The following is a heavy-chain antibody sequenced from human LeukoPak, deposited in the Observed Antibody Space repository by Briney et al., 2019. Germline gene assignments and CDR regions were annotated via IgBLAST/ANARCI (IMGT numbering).Heavy chain of an antibody. CDR3: ARDRPLLAFDM. V-gene: IGHV3-74*01. D-gene: IGHD2/OR15-2a*01. CDR1: GFTFSSYC. J-gene: IGHJ3*02. CDR2: INSDGSST. Sequence: GGSLRLSCAASGFTFSSYCMHWVRQAPGKGLVWVSRINSDGSSTSYADSVKGRFTISRDNAKNTLYLQTNSLRAEDTAVYYCARDRPLLAFDMWGQGTMVTVSS.